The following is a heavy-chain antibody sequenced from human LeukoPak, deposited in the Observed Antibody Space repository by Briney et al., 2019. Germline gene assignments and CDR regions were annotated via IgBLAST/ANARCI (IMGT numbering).Heavy chain of an antibody. V-gene: IGHV1-18*01. CDR2: ISPYNGNT. Sequence: ASVKVSCKPYGYTFNTYGITWVRQAPGQGLEWMGWISPYNGNTNYAQKFQGRVTMTTDTSTSTAYMELRSLRSDDTAVYCCARGFTYGDPDYWGQGTLVTVSS. J-gene: IGHJ4*02. CDR3: ARGFTYGDPDY. CDR1: GYTFNTYG. D-gene: IGHD4-17*01.